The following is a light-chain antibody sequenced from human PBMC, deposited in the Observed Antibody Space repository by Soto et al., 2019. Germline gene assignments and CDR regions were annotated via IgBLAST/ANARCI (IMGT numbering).Light chain of an antibody. V-gene: IGLV2-14*01. Sequence: QPVLTQPAPVSGSPGQSITISCTGTSSDVGNYKYVSWYQQHPGKAPKLMIYEVSNRPSGVSNRFSGSKSGNTASLTISGLQAEEETDYYCFSYTSSGTYVFGTGTKVTV. CDR1: SSDVGNYKY. CDR2: EVS. J-gene: IGLJ1*01. CDR3: FSYTSSGTYV.